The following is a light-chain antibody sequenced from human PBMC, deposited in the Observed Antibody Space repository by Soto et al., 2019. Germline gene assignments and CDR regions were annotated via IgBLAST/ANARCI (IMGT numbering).Light chain of an antibody. CDR1: QSVNSN. CDR3: QQYNNWPLQT. V-gene: IGKV3-15*01. CDR2: AAS. J-gene: IGKJ1*01. Sequence: ETVMTPSPATLSVSPGERATLSCRASQSVNSNLAWYQKKPGQAPRLLIYAASTRATGIPARFSGSGSGTEFTLTISSLQSEDFAVYYCQQYNNWPLQTFGQGTKVDIK.